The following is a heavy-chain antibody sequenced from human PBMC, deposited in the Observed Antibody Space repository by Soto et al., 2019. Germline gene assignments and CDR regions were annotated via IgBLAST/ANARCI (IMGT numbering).Heavy chain of an antibody. CDR1: AFTFSNAW. V-gene: IGHV3-15*07. CDR3: TTDSSYGVGGEYYYYYGMEV. Sequence: AGSQRLSCAASAFTFSNAWMNRVRQAPGKGVEWFGPIKSKTDCGTTDYAAPVKGRFPISREVSKHTLYLQMISLNTEYTAVYYCTTDSSYGVGGEYYYYYGMEVWGQGNTGTV. D-gene: IGHD2-15*01. CDR2: IKSKTDCGTT. J-gene: IGHJ6*01.